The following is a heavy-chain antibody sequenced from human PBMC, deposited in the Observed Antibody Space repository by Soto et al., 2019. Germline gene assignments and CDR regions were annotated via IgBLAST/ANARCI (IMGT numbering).Heavy chain of an antibody. CDR3: ATSVNSAMAFDY. J-gene: IGHJ4*02. CDR2: INPNGGST. V-gene: IGHV1-46*01. D-gene: IGHD5-18*01. Sequence: QVQLVQSGAEVKTPGASVKLSCKASGYTFTHYYIHWVRQAPGQGLEWMGIINPNGGSTTYAQKFRAGVTMTRDTSTSTVYMELSTLRSDDSAVYYCATSVNSAMAFDYGCQGTLVTVSS. CDR1: GYTFTHYY.